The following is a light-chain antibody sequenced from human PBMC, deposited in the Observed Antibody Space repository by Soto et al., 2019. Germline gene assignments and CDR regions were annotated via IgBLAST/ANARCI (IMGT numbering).Light chain of an antibody. CDR1: QSSRSW. J-gene: IGKJ4*01. CDR3: QQYNSYPLT. V-gene: IGKV1-5*03. Sequence: DIQMTQSPSTLSGSVGDRVTMTCGASQSSRSWMAWYQQKPGKAPKLLIYKASSLESGVPSRFSGSGSGTEFTLTISSLQPDDFATYYCQQYNSYPLTFGGGTKVDIK. CDR2: KAS.